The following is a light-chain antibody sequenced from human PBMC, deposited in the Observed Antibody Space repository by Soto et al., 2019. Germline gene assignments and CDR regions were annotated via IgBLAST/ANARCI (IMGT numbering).Light chain of an antibody. Sequence: DIRMTQSPSSLSASVGDRVTITCQASQDISNYLNWYQQTPGKAPKLLIYDASNLETGVPSRFSGSGSGTDFTFTISSLQPEDFATYYCLQEYNYPLTFGGGTKVEIK. J-gene: IGKJ4*01. CDR2: DAS. CDR3: LQEYNYPLT. V-gene: IGKV1-33*01. CDR1: QDISNY.